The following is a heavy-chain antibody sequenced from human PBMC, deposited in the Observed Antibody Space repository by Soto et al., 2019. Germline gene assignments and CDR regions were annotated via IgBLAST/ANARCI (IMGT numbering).Heavy chain of an antibody. CDR1: GYTFTSYY. CDR3: AKAWGITIFGEGWYFDL. J-gene: IGHJ2*01. D-gene: IGHD3-3*01. Sequence: GASVKVSCKASGYTFTSYYMHWVRQAPGQGLEWMGIINPSGGSTSYAQKFQGRVTMTRDTSTSTVYMELSSLRSEDTAVYYCAKAWGITIFGEGWYFDLWGRGTLVTVSS. CDR2: INPSGGST. V-gene: IGHV1-46*01.